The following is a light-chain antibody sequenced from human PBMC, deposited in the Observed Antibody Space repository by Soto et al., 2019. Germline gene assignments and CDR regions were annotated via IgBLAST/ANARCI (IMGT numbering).Light chain of an antibody. Sequence: QAVVPQPSSVSGAPGQKVTISCTRSSSNIGAAYDVHWYQHLPGTAPKLLIFGNNNRPSGVPDRFSGSKSGTSASLAITGLQAEDEADYYCQSYDSSLSGWVFGGGTKLTVL. CDR3: QSYDSSLSGWV. CDR2: GNN. V-gene: IGLV1-40*01. J-gene: IGLJ3*02. CDR1: SSNIGAAYD.